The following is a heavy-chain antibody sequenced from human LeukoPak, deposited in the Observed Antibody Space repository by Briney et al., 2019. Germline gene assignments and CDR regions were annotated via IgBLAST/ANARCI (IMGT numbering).Heavy chain of an antibody. CDR3: AIGSHLDY. D-gene: IGHD3-10*01. J-gene: IGHJ4*02. CDR1: GRSFSGFY. CDR2: INHSGST. V-gene: IGHV4-34*01. Sequence: PSETLSLTYAVYGRSFSGFYWSWIRQPPGKGLEWIGEINHSGSTNYNPSLKSRVTISVDKSKNQFSLKLSSVTAADTAVYYCAIGSHLDYWGQGTLVTVSS.